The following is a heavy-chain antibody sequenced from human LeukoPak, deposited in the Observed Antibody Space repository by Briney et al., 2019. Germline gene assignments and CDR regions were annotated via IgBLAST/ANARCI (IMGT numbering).Heavy chain of an antibody. V-gene: IGHV4-59*08. J-gene: IGHJ5*02. CDR3: ARGLRIAAAGCFDP. D-gene: IGHD6-13*01. CDR2: IYYSGST. Sequence: TXSLTXXXXXGSIXXYYWSWIRQPPGKGLEWIGYIYYSGSTNYNPSLKSRVTISVDTSKNQFSLKLSSVTAADTAVYYCARGLRIAAAGCFDPWGQGTLVTVSS. CDR1: XGSIXXYY.